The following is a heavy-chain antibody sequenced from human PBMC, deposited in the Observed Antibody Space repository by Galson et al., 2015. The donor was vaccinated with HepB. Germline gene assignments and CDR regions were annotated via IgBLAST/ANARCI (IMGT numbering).Heavy chain of an antibody. CDR1: TFIFSTYS. J-gene: IGHJ4*02. D-gene: IGHD5-24*01. CDR3: ARGGMATIGGPTFDY. V-gene: IGHV3-48*04. CDR2: ISSSSTTI. Sequence: SLRLSCAASTFIFSTYSMDWVRQAPGKGLEWVPYISSSSTTIYYADSVKGRFTISRDNAKNSLYLQMNSLRSDDTAVYYCARGGMATIGGPTFDYWGQGTLVTVSS.